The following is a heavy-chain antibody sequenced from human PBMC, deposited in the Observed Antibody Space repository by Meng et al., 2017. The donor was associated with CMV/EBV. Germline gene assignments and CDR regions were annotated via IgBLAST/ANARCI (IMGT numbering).Heavy chain of an antibody. V-gene: IGHV4-39*01. D-gene: IGHD1-7*01. CDR3: ARQVLISRITGTNY. CDR1: GGPVSSRGYY. Sequence: SGGPVSSRGYYWGWIRQPPGKGLEWIGSIYYSGSTYYNPSLKSRVTISVDTSKNQLSLKLSSVTAADTAVYYCARQVLISRITGTNYWGQGTLVTVSS. CDR2: IYYSGST. J-gene: IGHJ4*02.